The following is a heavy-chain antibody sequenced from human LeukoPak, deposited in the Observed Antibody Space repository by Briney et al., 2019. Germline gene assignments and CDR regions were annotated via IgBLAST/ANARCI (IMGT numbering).Heavy chain of an antibody. CDR2: LSASGNSA. D-gene: IGHD6-19*01. V-gene: IGHV3-23*01. Sequence: GGSLRLSCAASRFTFSSYAMSWVRQAPGKGLAWVSGLSASGNSAYYADSVKGRFTISRDNSKNTLYLQMNSLRAEDTAVYYCAKVIRSSGWYVDYWGQGTLVTVSS. J-gene: IGHJ4*02. CDR1: RFTFSSYA. CDR3: AKVIRSSGWYVDY.